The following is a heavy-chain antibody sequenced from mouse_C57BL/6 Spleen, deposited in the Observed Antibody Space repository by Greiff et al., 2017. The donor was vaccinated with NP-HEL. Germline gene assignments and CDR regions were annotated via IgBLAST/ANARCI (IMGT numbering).Heavy chain of an antibody. Sequence: QVQLKQSGAELVRPGSSVKLSCKASGYTFTSYWMHWVKQRPIQGLEWIGNIDPSDSETHYNQKFKDKATLTVDKSSSTAYMQLSSLTSEDSAVYYCARPNYYGSRGYFDYWGQGTTLTVSS. J-gene: IGHJ2*01. CDR1: GYTFTSYW. D-gene: IGHD1-1*01. CDR2: IDPSDSET. CDR3: ARPNYYGSRGYFDY. V-gene: IGHV1-52*01.